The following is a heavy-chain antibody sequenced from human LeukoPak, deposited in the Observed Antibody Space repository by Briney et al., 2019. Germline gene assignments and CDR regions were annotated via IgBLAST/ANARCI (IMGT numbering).Heavy chain of an antibody. Sequence: SETLSLTCTVSGGSISSHYWSWIRQPPGKGLEWIGYIYYSGSTNYNPSLKSRVTISVDTSKNQFSLKLSSVTAADTAVYYCARGGSYSYLYFDYWGQGTLVTVSS. D-gene: IGHD5-18*01. CDR2: IYYSGST. CDR3: ARGGSYSYLYFDY. V-gene: IGHV4-59*11. CDR1: GGSISSHY. J-gene: IGHJ4*02.